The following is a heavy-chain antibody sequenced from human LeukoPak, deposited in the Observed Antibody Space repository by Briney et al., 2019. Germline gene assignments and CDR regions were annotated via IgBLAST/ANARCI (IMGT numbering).Heavy chain of an antibody. CDR2: INPNSGGT. Sequence: GASVKVSCKASGYTFTGYYMHWVRQAPGQGLEWMGWINPNSGGTNYAQKFQGRVTITRDTSISTAYMELSSLRSEDTALYYCARGYSARGSNSFPREFDYWGQGTLVTVSS. V-gene: IGHV1-2*02. D-gene: IGHD1-26*01. CDR3: ARGYSARGSNSFPREFDY. J-gene: IGHJ4*02. CDR1: GYTFTGYY.